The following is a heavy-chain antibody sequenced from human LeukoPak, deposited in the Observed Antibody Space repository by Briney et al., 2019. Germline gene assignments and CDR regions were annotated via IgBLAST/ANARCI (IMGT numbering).Heavy chain of an antibody. CDR2: ISSSSSYI. V-gene: IGHV3-21*01. CDR1: GFTFRSYS. CDR3: ARDHIAVAGPFDY. D-gene: IGHD6-19*01. J-gene: IGHJ4*02. Sequence: GGSLRLSCAASGFTFRSYSMNWVRQAPGKGLEWVSSISSSSSYIYYADSVKGRFTISRDNAKNSLYLQMNSLRAEDTAVYYCARDHIAVAGPFDYWGQGTLVTVSS.